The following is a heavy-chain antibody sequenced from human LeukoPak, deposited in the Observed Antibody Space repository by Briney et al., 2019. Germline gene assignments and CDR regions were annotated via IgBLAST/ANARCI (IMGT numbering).Heavy chain of an antibody. CDR1: GGSFSGNH. J-gene: IGHJ4*02. CDR2: INQSGST. CDR3: ARGPTIIYYEGSGYYIFDS. V-gene: IGHV4-34*01. D-gene: IGHD3-22*01. Sequence: PSETLSLTCAVFGGSFSGNHWSWIRQSPGKGLEWIGEINQSGSTNYSPSLKSRVTISVDTSKNQFSLKLSSVTAADTAVYYCARGPTIIYYEGSGYYIFDSWGQGTLVTVSS.